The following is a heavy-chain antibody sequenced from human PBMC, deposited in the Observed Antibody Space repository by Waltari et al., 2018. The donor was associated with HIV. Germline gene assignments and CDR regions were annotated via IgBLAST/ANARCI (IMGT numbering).Heavy chain of an antibody. V-gene: IGHV3-23*01. CDR3: AKDLRYYDSSGHEEELGYFQH. J-gene: IGHJ1*01. CDR1: GFTFSSYA. D-gene: IGHD3-22*01. Sequence: EVQLLESGGGLVQPGGSLRLSCAASGFTFSSYAMSWVRQSPGTGLGWVSAISGSGGSTYYADSVKGRFTIARDNSKNTLYLQMNSLRAEDTAVYYCAKDLRYYDSSGHEEELGYFQHWGQGTLVTVSS. CDR2: ISGSGGST.